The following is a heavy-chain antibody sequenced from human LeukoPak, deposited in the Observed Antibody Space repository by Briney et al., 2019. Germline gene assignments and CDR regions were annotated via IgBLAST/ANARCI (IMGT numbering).Heavy chain of an antibody. CDR2: INPNSGGT. V-gene: IGHV1-2*02. CDR1: GYTFTGYY. CDR3: ARSSGSYYGAFDI. D-gene: IGHD1-26*01. Sequence: GASVKVSCKASGYTFTGYYMHWVRQAPGQGLEWMGWINPNSGGTNYAQKVQGRVTMTRDTSISTAYMELSRLRSDDTAVYYCARSSGSYYGAFDIWGQGTMVTVSS. J-gene: IGHJ3*02.